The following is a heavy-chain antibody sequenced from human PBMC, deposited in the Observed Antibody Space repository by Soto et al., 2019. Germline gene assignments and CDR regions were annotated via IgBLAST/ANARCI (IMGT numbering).Heavy chain of an antibody. Sequence: QIQLVQSGGEVKKPGASVKVSCKSSGYKFISHSITWVRQAPGQGLEWMGRISAYNGNTNYAQKLQGRVTMTTDTSTNTADMELRSLRSDDTAVYYCARGEFCGGAPGCRDMDVWGQGTTVTVSS. CDR3: ARGEFCGGAPGCRDMDV. CDR1: GYKFISHS. D-gene: IGHD2-21*01. V-gene: IGHV1-18*01. J-gene: IGHJ6*02. CDR2: ISAYNGNT.